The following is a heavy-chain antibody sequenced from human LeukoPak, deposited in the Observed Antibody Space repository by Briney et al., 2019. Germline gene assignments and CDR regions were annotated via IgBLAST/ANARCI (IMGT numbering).Heavy chain of an antibody. J-gene: IGHJ4*02. D-gene: IGHD4-23*01. V-gene: IGHV4-59*01. CDR2: IYYSGST. CDR1: GGSLSSYY. CDR3: ARMTTVVPYYFDY. Sequence: SETLSLTCTVSGGSLSSYYWSWIRQPPGKGLEWIGDIYYSGSTNYNPSLKSRVTISVDTSKNQFSLKLSSVTAADTAVYYCARMTTVVPYYFDYWGQGTLVTVSS.